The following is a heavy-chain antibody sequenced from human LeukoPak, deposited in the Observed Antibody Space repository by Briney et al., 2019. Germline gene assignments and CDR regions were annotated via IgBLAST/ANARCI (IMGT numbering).Heavy chain of an antibody. CDR2: IYYSGRT. Sequence: SETLSLTCTVSGGSISSSSYYWGWIRQPPGKGLEWIGRIYYSGRTYYNPSLKSRVTISVYTSKNQFSLKLSSVTAADTAVYYCARQGAYYDYVWGSYRPYYFDYWGQGTLVTVSS. CDR1: GGSISSSSYY. J-gene: IGHJ4*02. D-gene: IGHD3-16*02. V-gene: IGHV4-39*01. CDR3: ARQGAYYDYVWGSYRPYYFDY.